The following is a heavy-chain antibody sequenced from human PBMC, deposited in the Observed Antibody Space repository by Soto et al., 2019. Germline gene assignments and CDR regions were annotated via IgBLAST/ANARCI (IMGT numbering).Heavy chain of an antibody. CDR2: INAGNGNT. CDR3: ARSAVLTWEIVRPPNY. CDR1: GYTFTSYA. J-gene: IGHJ4*02. D-gene: IGHD5-12*01. V-gene: IGHV1-3*01. Sequence: GASVKVSCKASGYTFTSYAMHWVRQAPGQRLEWMGWINAGNGNTKYSQKFQGRVTITRDTSASTAYMELSSLRSEDTAVYYCARSAVLTWEIVRPPNYWGQGTLVTVSS.